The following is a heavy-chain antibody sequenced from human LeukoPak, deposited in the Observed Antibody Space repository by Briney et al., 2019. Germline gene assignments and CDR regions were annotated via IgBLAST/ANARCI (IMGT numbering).Heavy chain of an antibody. J-gene: IGHJ3*02. CDR1: GGSISSVDYY. D-gene: IGHD3-3*01. CDR3: ARDLSGKDAFDI. CDR2: ISYSGST. Sequence: PSQTLSLTCTVSGGSISSVDYYWSWIRQPPGKGLEWIGYISYSGSTYYNPSLKSRVTLSVDTSKNQFSLELSSVTAADTAVYYCARDLSGKDAFDIWGQGTMVTVSS. V-gene: IGHV4-30-4*01.